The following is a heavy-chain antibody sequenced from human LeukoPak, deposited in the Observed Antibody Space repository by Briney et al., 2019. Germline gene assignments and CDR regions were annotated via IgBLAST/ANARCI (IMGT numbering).Heavy chain of an antibody. CDR2: IYYSGST. Sequence: PSETLSLTCTVSGGSISSGDYYWSWIRQPPGKGLEWIGYIYYSGSTYYNPSLKSRVTISVDTPKNQFSLKLSSVTAADTAVYYCARLYSGSYYFDYWGQGTLVTVSS. CDR3: ARLYSGSYYFDY. J-gene: IGHJ4*02. V-gene: IGHV4-30-4*01. D-gene: IGHD1-26*01. CDR1: GGSISSGDYY.